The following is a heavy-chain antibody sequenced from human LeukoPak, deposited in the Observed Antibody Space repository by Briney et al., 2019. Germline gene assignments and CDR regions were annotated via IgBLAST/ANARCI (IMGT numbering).Heavy chain of an antibody. Sequence: GGSLRLSCAASGFTFDDYAIHWVRQAPGKGLVWVSRINSDGSSTNEADSVKGRFTISRDNAKNSLYLQMNSLRAEDTAVYYCARDGATSSSWYVAAFDIWGQGTMVTVSS. CDR3: ARDGATSSSWYVAAFDI. D-gene: IGHD6-13*01. CDR2: INSDGSST. V-gene: IGHV3-74*01. J-gene: IGHJ3*02. CDR1: GFTFDDYA.